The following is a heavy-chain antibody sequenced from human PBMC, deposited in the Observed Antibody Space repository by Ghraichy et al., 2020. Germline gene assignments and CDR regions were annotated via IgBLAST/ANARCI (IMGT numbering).Heavy chain of an antibody. CDR1: EFTFSSYW. J-gene: IGHJ6*02. CDR3: ARVIVGASLYYYYYGMDV. V-gene: IGHV3-74*01. CDR2: INSDGSST. D-gene: IGHD1-26*01. Sequence: LSLTCAASEFTFSSYWMHWVRQVPGKGLVWVSRINSDGSSTSYADSVKGRFTISRDNAKNTLYLQMNSLRAEDTAVYYCARVIVGASLYYYYYGMDVWGQGTTVTVSS.